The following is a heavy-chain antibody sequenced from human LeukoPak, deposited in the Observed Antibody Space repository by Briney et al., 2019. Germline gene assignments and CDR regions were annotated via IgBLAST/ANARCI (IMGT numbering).Heavy chain of an antibody. CDR2: ISSSGSTI. D-gene: IGHD3-10*02. V-gene: IGHV3-48*04. J-gene: IGHJ6*04. CDR1: GFTFTNYW. CDR3: AGLGITMIGGV. Sequence: GGSLRLSCVASGFTFTNYWMTWVRQAPGKGLEWVSYISSSGSTIYYADSVKGRFTISRDNAKNSLYLQMNSLRAEDTAVYYCAGLGITMIGGVWGKGTTVTISS.